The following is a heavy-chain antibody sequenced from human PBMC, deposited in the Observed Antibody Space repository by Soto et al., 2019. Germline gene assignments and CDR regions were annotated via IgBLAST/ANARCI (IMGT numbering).Heavy chain of an antibody. J-gene: IGHJ4*02. Sequence: QLLESGPGLVKPSETLSLTCTVSGGFINSNNYYWGWVRQPPGKGLQLIGSFYYSGSTYYNPSLESRVAISVDTSKNQFSLRLSSVTAADTAVYYCARQMHRSSLLYWGQGTLVTVSS. V-gene: IGHV4-39*01. CDR1: GGFINSNNYY. CDR3: ARQMHRSSLLY. CDR2: FYYSGST. D-gene: IGHD6-13*01.